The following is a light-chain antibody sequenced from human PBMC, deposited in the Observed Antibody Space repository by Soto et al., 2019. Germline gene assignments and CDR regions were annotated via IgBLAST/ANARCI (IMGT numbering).Light chain of an antibody. CDR1: QSVLYSSNNKNY. V-gene: IGKV4-1*01. CDR3: XQXYRPWT. Sequence: DIVMTQSPDSLAVSLGERATINCKSSQSVLYSSNNKNYLAWYQQKPGQPPKLLIYWASTRESGVPDRFSGXXXXXXXXXXXXXXXXXXXAVYYCXQXYRPWTFGQGTKVEIK. CDR2: WAS. J-gene: IGKJ1*01.